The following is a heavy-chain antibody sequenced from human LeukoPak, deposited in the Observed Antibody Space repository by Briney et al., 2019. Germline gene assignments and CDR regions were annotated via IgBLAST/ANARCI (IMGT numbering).Heavy chain of an antibody. CDR1: GFTFSSYE. J-gene: IGHJ4*02. V-gene: IGHV3-48*03. Sequence: PGGSLRLSCAASGFTFSSYEMSWVRQAPGKGLEWVSYISSSGSTIYYADSVKGRFTISRDNAKNSLYLQMNSLRAEDTAVYYCARDEVGATTEFDYWGQGTLVTVSS. CDR2: ISSSGSTI. CDR3: ARDEVGATTEFDY. D-gene: IGHD1-26*01.